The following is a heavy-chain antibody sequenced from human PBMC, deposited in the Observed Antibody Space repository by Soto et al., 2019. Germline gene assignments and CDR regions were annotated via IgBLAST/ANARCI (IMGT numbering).Heavy chain of an antibody. V-gene: IGHV1-8*01. CDR1: GYTFTSYD. CDR3: ARSYSSGWYNYYYYGMDV. CDR2: MNPNSGNT. Sequence: QVQLVQSGAEVKKPGASVKVSCKASGYTFTSYDINWVRQATGQGLEWMGWMNPNSGNTGYAQKFQGRVTMTRNTSISTAYMELSSLRSEDTAVYYCARSYSSGWYNYYYYGMDVWGQGTTVTVSS. J-gene: IGHJ6*02. D-gene: IGHD6-19*01.